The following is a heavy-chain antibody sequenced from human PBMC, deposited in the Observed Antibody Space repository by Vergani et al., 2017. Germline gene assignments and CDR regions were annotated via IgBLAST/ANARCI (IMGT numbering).Heavy chain of an antibody. D-gene: IGHD6-13*01. V-gene: IGHV4-59*01. CDR2: IYYSGST. CDR1: GSSISSYY. J-gene: IGHJ6*03. Sequence: QVQLQESGPGLVKPSETLSLTCTVSGSSISSYYWSWIRQPPGKGLEWIGYIYYSGSTNYNPSLKSRVTISVDTSKNQFSLKLSSVTAADTAVYYCARAGIAAAGTSDYYYYMDVWGKXP. CDR3: ARAGIAAAGTSDYYYYMDV.